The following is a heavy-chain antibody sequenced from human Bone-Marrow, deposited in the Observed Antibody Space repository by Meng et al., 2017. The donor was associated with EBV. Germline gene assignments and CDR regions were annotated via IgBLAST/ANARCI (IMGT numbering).Heavy chain of an antibody. J-gene: IGHJ4*02. D-gene: IGHD3-10*01. Sequence: QVKLVQSGAEVKRPGSSGKVSCKTSGGTFRSDAISWVRQAPGQGLEWMGGLIPMSDAPHYAQKFQGRVTITADESTSTHYMDLSGLRSEDTAVYYCASESGRGFTPDYWGQGTLVTVSS. CDR2: LIPMSDAP. V-gene: IGHV1-69*01. CDR3: ASESGRGFTPDY. CDR1: GGTFRSDA.